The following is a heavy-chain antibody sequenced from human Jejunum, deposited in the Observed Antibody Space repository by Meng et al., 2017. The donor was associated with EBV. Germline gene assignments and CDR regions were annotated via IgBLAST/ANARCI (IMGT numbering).Heavy chain of an antibody. D-gene: IGHD5-24*01. CDR3: ARDRGVEDY. CDR2: IHHSGST. J-gene: IGHJ4*02. Sequence: QGALKASGPGLGKPSGTLALTCAASGGSISTDNWWSWVRQPPGKGLEYIGEIHHSGSTKYNPSLKSRVTISVDKSNNHFSLKLSSVTAADTAVYYCARDRGVEDYWGQGTLVTVSS. V-gene: IGHV4-4*02. CDR1: GGSISTDNW.